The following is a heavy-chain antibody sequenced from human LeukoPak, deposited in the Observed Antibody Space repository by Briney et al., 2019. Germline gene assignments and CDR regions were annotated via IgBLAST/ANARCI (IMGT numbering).Heavy chain of an antibody. D-gene: IGHD3-9*01. Sequence: GESLKISCKGSGYIFTSYWISWVRQMPGKGLEWMGRIDPSDSYTNYSPSFQGHVTISADKSISTAYLQWSSLRAPDTAMYYCARRGRWGYFDWLPTYYFDYWGQGTLVTVSS. CDR2: IDPSDSYT. V-gene: IGHV5-10-1*01. CDR1: GYIFTSYW. CDR3: ARRGRWGYFDWLPTYYFDY. J-gene: IGHJ4*02.